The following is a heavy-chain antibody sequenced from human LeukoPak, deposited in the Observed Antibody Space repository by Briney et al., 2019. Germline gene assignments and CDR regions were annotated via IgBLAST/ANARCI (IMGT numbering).Heavy chain of an antibody. V-gene: IGHV3-30*03. CDR1: GFTFSSYG. CDR3: ATGRAGTGGDY. Sequence: GGSLRLSCAASGFTFSSYGMHWVRQAPGKGLEWVAVISYDGSNKYYADSVKGRFTISRDNSKNTLYLQMNSLRAEDTAVYYCATGRAGTGGDYWGQGTLVTVSS. CDR2: ISYDGSNK. D-gene: IGHD6-19*01. J-gene: IGHJ4*02.